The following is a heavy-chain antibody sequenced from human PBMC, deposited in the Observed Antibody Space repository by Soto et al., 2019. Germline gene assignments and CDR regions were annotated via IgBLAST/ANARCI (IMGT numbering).Heavy chain of an antibody. D-gene: IGHD5-18*01. J-gene: IGHJ1*01. CDR1: GGTFSSYA. CDR3: ASSEIQLWYAREYFQH. V-gene: IGHV1-69*13. CDR2: IIPIFGTA. Sequence: ASVKVSCKASGGTFSSYAISWVRQAPGQGLEWMGGIIPIFGTANYAQKFQGRVTITADESTSTAYMELSSLRSEDTAVYYCASSEIQLWYAREYFQHWGQGTLVTVSS.